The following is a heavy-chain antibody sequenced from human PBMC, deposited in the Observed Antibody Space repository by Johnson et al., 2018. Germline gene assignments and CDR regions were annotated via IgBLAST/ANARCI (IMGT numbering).Heavy chain of an antibody. CDR2: ISGSGGST. J-gene: IGHJ5*02. CDR1: GFTFSSYD. D-gene: IGHD6-13*01. CDR3: AREATYSSSWYLYNWFDP. V-gene: IGHV3-23*01. Sequence: VQLLESGGGLVQPGGSLRLSCAASGFTFSSYDMSWVRQAPGKGPEWVSAISGSGGSTYYADSVKGRLTISRANSENTLDMQMNSLRAEDTAVYYCAREATYSSSWYLYNWFDPWGQGTLVTVSS.